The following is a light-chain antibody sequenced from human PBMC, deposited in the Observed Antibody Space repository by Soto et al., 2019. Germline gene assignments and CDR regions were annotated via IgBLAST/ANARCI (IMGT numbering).Light chain of an antibody. Sequence: QSVLTQPPSASGSPGQSVTISCTGTSSGVVGYNFVSWYQHFPGKAPKLIIYEVTKRPSGVPDRFSGSKSGNTASLTVSGLQTDDEADYYCSSYAGSSNVFGTGTKVTVL. CDR2: EVT. CDR1: SSGVVGYNF. CDR3: SSYAGSSNV. V-gene: IGLV2-8*01. J-gene: IGLJ1*01.